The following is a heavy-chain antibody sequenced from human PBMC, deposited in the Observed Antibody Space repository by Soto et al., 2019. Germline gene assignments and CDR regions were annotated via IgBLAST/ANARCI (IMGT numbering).Heavy chain of an antibody. Sequence: SETLSLTCAVYGGSFSGHSWSWIRQSPGKGLEWIGDINHSGRVNYSPSLKSRVTISLDTSKNQFSLTLSAVTAADTAMYYCSTRAYDTNGYYRFDPWGQGTLVTVSS. V-gene: IGHV4-34*01. CDR1: GGSFSGHS. D-gene: IGHD3-22*01. J-gene: IGHJ5*01. CDR3: STRAYDTNGYYRFDP. CDR2: INHSGRV.